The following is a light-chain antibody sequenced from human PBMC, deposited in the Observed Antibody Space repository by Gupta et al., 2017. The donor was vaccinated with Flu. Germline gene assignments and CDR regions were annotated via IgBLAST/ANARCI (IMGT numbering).Light chain of an antibody. J-gene: IGKJ3*01. CDR1: QSISSSY. CDR3: QRDGNSPT. Sequence: EFVFTQSPGTLSLSPGERATLSCRASQSISSSYLAWYQQKPGQAPRLLIYGVSSRAAGIPDRFSGSGSGTDFTLTISRLETEDFAVYCWQRDGNSPTFGPGTKVDFK. V-gene: IGKV3-20*01. CDR2: GVS.